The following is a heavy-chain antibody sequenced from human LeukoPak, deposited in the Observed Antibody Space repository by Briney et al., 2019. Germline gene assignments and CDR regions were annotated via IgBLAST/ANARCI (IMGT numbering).Heavy chain of an antibody. CDR1: GFTFSSYG. CDR2: ISGSGGST. Sequence: GGSLRLSCAASGFTFSSYGMSWVRQAPGKGLEWVSAISGSGGSTYYADSVKGRFTISRDNSKNTLYLQMNSLRAEDTAVYYCANDYQAMIVVVLSSLFDYWGQGTLVTVSS. CDR3: ANDYQAMIVVVLSSLFDY. V-gene: IGHV3-23*01. J-gene: IGHJ4*02. D-gene: IGHD3-22*01.